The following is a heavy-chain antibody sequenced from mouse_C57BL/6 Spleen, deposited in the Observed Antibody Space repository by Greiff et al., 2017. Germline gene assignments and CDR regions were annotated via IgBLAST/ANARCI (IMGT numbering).Heavy chain of an antibody. CDR2: IYPGDGDT. CDR3: ARRGSSGYDWFAY. CDR1: GYAFSSYW. D-gene: IGHD3-2*02. J-gene: IGHJ3*01. Sequence: VQLQQSGAELVKPGASVKISCKASGYAFSSYWMNWVKQRPGKGLEWIGQIYPGDGDTNYNGKFKGKATLTADKSSSTAYMQLSSLTSEDSAVYFCARRGSSGYDWFAYWGQGTLVTVSA. V-gene: IGHV1-80*01.